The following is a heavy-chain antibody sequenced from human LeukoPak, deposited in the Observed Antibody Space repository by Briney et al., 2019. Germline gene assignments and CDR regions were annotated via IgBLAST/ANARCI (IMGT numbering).Heavy chain of an antibody. CDR2: ISSSSSYT. V-gene: IGHV3-11*05. CDR1: GLTLSHYY. CDR3: ARGYGDNPLDY. J-gene: IGHJ4*02. Sequence: GCALTLPCPPCGLTLSHYYMIWIRQAPAKGLEWVSHISSSSSYTNYADSVKGRFTISRDNAKNSLYLQMNTLRAEDTAVYYCARGYGDNPLDYWGQGTLVTVSS. D-gene: IGHD4-17*01.